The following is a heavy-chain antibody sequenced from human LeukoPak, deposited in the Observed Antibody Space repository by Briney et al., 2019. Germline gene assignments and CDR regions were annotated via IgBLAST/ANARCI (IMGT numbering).Heavy chain of an antibody. D-gene: IGHD3-3*01. V-gene: IGHV3-23*01. CDR3: AKDHGVVRGYYNNWFDP. CDR2: ISGSGGTT. Sequence: PGGSLRLSCAASGFTFSSYAMTWVRQAPGQGLEWVSAISGSGGTTYYADFVKGRFTISRDNSKNTLYLRMNSLRADDTAVYYCAKDHGVVRGYYNNWFDPWGQGTLVTVSS. CDR1: GFTFSSYA. J-gene: IGHJ5*02.